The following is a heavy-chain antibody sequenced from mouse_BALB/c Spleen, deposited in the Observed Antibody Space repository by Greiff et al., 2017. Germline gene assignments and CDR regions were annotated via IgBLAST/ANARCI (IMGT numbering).Heavy chain of an antibody. CDR2: IWSDGST. V-gene: IGHV2-6-2*01. CDR1: GFSLTSYG. J-gene: IGHJ4*01. Sequence: QVQLQESGPDLVAPSQSLSITCTVSGFSLTSYGVHWVRQPPGKGLEWLVVIWSDGSTDYNAAFISRLSISKDNSKSQVFFKMNSLQANDTAIYYCARRGNWGQGTSVTVSS. CDR3: ARRGN.